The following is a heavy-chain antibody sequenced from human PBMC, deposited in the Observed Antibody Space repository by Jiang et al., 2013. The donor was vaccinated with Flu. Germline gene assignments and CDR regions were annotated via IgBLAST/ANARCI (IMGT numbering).Heavy chain of an antibody. Sequence: AASGFTFSSYAMSWVRQAPGKGLEWVSAISGSGGSTYYADSVKGRFTISRDNSKNTLYLQMNSLRAEDTAVYYCAKGGRYDFWSGRYYFDYWGQGSLVTVS. CDR2: ISGSGGST. J-gene: IGHJ4*02. CDR3: AKGGRYDFWSGRYYFDY. D-gene: IGHD3-3*01. V-gene: IGHV3-23*01. CDR1: GFTFSSYA.